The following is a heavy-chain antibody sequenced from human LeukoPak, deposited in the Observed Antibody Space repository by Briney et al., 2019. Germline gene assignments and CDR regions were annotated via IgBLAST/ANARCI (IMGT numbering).Heavy chain of an antibody. CDR2: IDPSDAYT. CDR1: GYRFTNYW. D-gene: IGHD6-13*01. CDR3: ARHEGYSSSAEVY. Sequence: GESLKISCKGSGYRFTNYWISWVRQVPGKGLEWMGRIDPSDAYTNYSPSFQGHVTISSDKSIKTAYLQWSSLKASDTAMYYCARHEGYSSSAEVYWGQGTLVTVSS. V-gene: IGHV5-10-1*01. J-gene: IGHJ4*02.